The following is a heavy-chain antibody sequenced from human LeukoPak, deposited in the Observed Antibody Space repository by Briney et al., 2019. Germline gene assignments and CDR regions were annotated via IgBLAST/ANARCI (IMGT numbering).Heavy chain of an antibody. CDR2: ISSSSSYI. D-gene: IGHD6-19*01. V-gene: IGHV3-21*01. Sequence: GGSLRLSCAASGFTFSSYSMNWVRQAPGKGLEWVSSISSSSSYIYYADAVKGRFTISRDNAKNSLYLQMNSLRAEDTAVYYCARDILWYSSGWDPDYWGQGTLVTVSS. J-gene: IGHJ4*02. CDR3: ARDILWYSSGWDPDY. CDR1: GFTFSSYS.